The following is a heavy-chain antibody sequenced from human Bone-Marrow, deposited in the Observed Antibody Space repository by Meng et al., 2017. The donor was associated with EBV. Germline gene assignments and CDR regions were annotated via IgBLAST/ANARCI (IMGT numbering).Heavy chain of an antibody. Sequence: VQLVQSGAEVKKPGASVKVSCQPSGYTFTSYAMHWVRQAPGQRLEWMGWINPGNGNTKYSQKFQGRVTITRDTSASTAYMELSSLGSEDTAVYYCARLDYFDYWGQGTLVTVSS. CDR2: INPGNGNT. V-gene: IGHV1-3*01. CDR1: GYTFTSYA. CDR3: ARLDYFDY. J-gene: IGHJ4*02.